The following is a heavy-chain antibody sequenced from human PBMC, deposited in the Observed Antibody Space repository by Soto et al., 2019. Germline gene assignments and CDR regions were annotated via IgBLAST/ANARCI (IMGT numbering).Heavy chain of an antibody. V-gene: IGHV4-38-2*01. Sequence: PSETLSLTCAVSGYSISSGYYWGWIRQPPGKGLEWIGSIYHSGSTYYNPSLKSRVTISVDTSKNQFSLKLSSVTAADTAVYYCARARQQRGYFDYWGQGTLVTVSS. CDR1: GYSISSGYY. CDR3: ARARQQRGYFDY. D-gene: IGHD6-13*01. CDR2: IYHSGST. J-gene: IGHJ4*02.